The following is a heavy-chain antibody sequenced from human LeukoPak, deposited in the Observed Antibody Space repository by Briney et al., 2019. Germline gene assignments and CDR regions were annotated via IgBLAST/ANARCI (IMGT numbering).Heavy chain of an antibody. CDR3: ARLSGYYGSGSFGY. D-gene: IGHD3-10*01. CDR2: IYYSGST. CDR1: GGSISSYY. V-gene: IGHV4-59*08. Sequence: SETLSLTCTVSGGSISSYYWSWIRQPPGKRLEWIGYIYYSGSTNYNPSLKSRVTISVDTAKNQFSLKLSSVTAADTAVYYCARLSGYYGSGSFGYWGQGTLVTVSS. J-gene: IGHJ4*02.